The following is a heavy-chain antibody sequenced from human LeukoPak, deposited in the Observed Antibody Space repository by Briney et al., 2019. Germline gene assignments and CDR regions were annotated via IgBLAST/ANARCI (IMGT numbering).Heavy chain of an antibody. Sequence: GGSLRLSCAASGFTFSNFAMNWVRQAPGKGLEWVSGISISGGTTYYADSVKGRFTISRDNSKNTLYLQMNSLRAEDTAVYYCARDQRVTTFGGVIVGGAFDIWGQGTMVTVSS. J-gene: IGHJ3*02. D-gene: IGHD3-16*02. V-gene: IGHV3-23*01. CDR1: GFTFSNFA. CDR2: ISISGGTT. CDR3: ARDQRVTTFGGVIVGGAFDI.